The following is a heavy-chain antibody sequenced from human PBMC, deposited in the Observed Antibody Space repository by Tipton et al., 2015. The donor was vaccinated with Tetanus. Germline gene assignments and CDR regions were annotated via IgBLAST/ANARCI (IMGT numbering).Heavy chain of an antibody. V-gene: IGHV4-59*01. CDR2: IFIPEGT. CDR1: GDSISRSY. CDR3: ARVANNSRRRGYDL. Sequence: GLVKPSETLSLTCTVSGDSISRSYWSWIRQSPGKGLEWIGYIFIPEGTIYNPSLQSRVIISVDTSKSQVSLKLTSVTAADTAIYYCARVANNSRRRGYDLWGQGATVIVSS. D-gene: IGHD2/OR15-2a*01. J-gene: IGHJ3*01.